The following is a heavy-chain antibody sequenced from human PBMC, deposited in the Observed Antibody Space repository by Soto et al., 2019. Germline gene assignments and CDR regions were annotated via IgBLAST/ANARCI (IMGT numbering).Heavy chain of an antibody. CDR3: ARGGRIAARRPYYYYYMDV. D-gene: IGHD6-6*01. Sequence: SETLSLTCAVYGGSFSGYYWSWIRQPPGKGLEWIGEINHSGSTNYNPPLKSRVTISVDTSKNQFSLKLSSVTAADTAVYCCARGGRIAARRPYYYYYMDVWGKGTTVTVSS. V-gene: IGHV4-34*01. CDR2: INHSGST. J-gene: IGHJ6*03. CDR1: GGSFSGYY.